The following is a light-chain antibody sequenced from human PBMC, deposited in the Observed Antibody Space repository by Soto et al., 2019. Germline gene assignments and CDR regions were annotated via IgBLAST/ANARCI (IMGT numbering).Light chain of an antibody. CDR1: SSDVGGYNY. Sequence: QSVLTQPPSASGSPGQSVSISCTGTSSDVGGYNYVSWYQQHPGKAPKLIISEVTKRPSGVPDRFSGSKSGNTASLAVSGLQADDEADYYCSSYAGSNTVIFGGGTKVTVL. V-gene: IGLV2-8*01. CDR3: SSYAGSNTVI. CDR2: EVT. J-gene: IGLJ2*01.